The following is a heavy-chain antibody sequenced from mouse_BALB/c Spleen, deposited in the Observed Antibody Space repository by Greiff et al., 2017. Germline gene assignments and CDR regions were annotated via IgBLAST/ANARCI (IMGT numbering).Heavy chain of an antibody. CDR2: IYPGDGDT. V-gene: IGHV1-87*01. CDR3: ARRVTTVGYFDV. J-gene: IGHJ1*01. CDR1: GYTFTSYW. Sequence: QVQLQQSGAELARPGASVKLSCKASGYTFTSYWMQWVKQRPGQGLEWIGAIYPGDGDTRYTQKFKGKATLTADKSSSTAYMQLSSLASEDSAVYYCARRVTTVGYFDVWGAGTTVTVSS. D-gene: IGHD1-1*01.